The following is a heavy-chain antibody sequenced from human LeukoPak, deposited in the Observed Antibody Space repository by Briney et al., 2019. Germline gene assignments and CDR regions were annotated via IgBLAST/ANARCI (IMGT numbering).Heavy chain of an antibody. Sequence: GGSLRLSCAASGFTFSSYWMSWVRQAPGKGLEWVANINQDGSEKYYVDSVKGRFTISRDNAKNSLYLQMNSLRAEDTAVYYCAKERDTAMVTIDYWGQGTLVTVSS. J-gene: IGHJ4*02. CDR1: GFTFSSYW. D-gene: IGHD5-18*01. CDR3: AKERDTAMVTIDY. CDR2: INQDGSEK. V-gene: IGHV3-7*01.